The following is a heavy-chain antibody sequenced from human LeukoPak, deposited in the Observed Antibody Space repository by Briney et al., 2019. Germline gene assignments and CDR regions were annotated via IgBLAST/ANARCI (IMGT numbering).Heavy chain of an antibody. D-gene: IGHD3-9*01. CDR1: GFIFSSYA. CDR2: ISYDGNYK. Sequence: GGSLRLSCVASGFIFSSYALHWVRQTPGKGLEWVAVISYDGNYKYYADSVKGRFTISRDNSKNTLFLQMNSLRPEDTAVYYCARGEYDLLTGVYDTYGIDVWGQGTTVTVSS. J-gene: IGHJ6*02. CDR3: ARGEYDLLTGVYDTYGIDV. V-gene: IGHV3-30-3*01.